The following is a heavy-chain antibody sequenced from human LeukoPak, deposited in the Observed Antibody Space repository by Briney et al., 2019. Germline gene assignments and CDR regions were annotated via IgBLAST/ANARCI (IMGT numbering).Heavy chain of an antibody. Sequence: PSETLSLTCAVYGGSFSGYYWSWIRQPPGKGLEWIGEINHSGSTNYNPSLKSRVTISVDMSKNQFSLKLSSVTAADTAVYYCARGPPAKPGAGYYYGMDVWGQGTTVTVSS. CDR1: GGSFSGYY. V-gene: IGHV4-34*01. J-gene: IGHJ6*02. CDR3: ARGPPAKPGAGYYYGMDV. CDR2: INHSGST. D-gene: IGHD2-2*01.